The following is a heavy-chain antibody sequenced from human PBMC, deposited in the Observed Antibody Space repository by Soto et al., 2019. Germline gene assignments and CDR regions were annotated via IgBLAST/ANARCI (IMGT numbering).Heavy chain of an antibody. CDR2: INHSGST. CDR3: ARGVMHYGFDY. J-gene: IGHJ4*02. CDR1: GGSFSGYY. Sequence: PSETLSLTCAVYGGSFSGYYWSWIRQPPGKGLEWIGEINHSGSTNYNPSLKSRVTISVDTSKNQFSLKLSSVTAADTAVYYCARGVMHYGFDYWGQGTLVTVSS. D-gene: IGHD3-16*01. V-gene: IGHV4-34*01.